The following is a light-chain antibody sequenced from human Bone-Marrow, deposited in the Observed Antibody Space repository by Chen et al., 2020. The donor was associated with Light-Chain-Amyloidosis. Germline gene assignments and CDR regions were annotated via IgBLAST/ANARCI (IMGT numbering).Light chain of an antibody. CDR2: EVN. V-gene: IGLV2-23*02. Sequence: QSALTQPASVSGSPGQSITISCTGPSSDVGTYNLVSWYQQHPGKAPKLMIFEVNKRPSGVSNRFSGSKSGNTASLTISGLLAEDEADYHCGSYAGSNTVVFGGGTKLTVL. CDR3: GSYAGSNTVV. CDR1: SSDVGTYNL. J-gene: IGLJ2*01.